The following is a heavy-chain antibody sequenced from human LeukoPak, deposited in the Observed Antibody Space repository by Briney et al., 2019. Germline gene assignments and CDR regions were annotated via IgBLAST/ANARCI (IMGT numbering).Heavy chain of an antibody. V-gene: IGHV3-48*01. CDR2: ISNSGSTT. J-gene: IGHJ4*02. CDR3: ARGGTAVARGEY. Sequence: GGSLRLSCAASGFTFSSYSMNWVRQAPGKGLERVPYISNSGSTTYYADSVKGRFTISRDNAKNSLYLQMNSLRVEDTAVYYCARGGTAVARGEYWGQGTLVTVSS. CDR1: GFTFSSYS. D-gene: IGHD6-19*01.